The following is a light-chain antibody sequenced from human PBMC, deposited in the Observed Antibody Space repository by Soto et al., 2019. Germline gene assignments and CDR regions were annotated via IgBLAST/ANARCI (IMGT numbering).Light chain of an antibody. CDR1: SGHSSYI. CDR3: ETWDRNTVV. CDR2: LEGTGSY. Sequence: QLVLTQSSSASASLGSSVKLTCTLSSGHSSYIIAWHQQQPGKAPRYLMKLEGTGSYNKGSGVPDRFSGSSSGADRYLTISNLPFEDEADYYCETWDRNTVVFGGGTKLTVL. J-gene: IGLJ2*01. V-gene: IGLV4-60*02.